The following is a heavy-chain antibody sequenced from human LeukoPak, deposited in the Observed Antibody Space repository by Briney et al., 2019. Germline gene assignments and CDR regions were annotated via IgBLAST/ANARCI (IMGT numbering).Heavy chain of an antibody. CDR1: GFTFSSYG. V-gene: IGHV3-33*01. Sequence: GGSPRLSCAASGFTFSSYGMHWVRQAPGKGLEWVAVIWYDGSNKYYADSVKGRFTISRDNSKDTLYLQMSSVRVDDTAVYYCARDRGRYYDSRGFYWGYYFDSWGQGILVTVST. D-gene: IGHD3-22*01. J-gene: IGHJ4*02. CDR2: IWYDGSNK. CDR3: ARDRGRYYDSRGFYWGYYFDS.